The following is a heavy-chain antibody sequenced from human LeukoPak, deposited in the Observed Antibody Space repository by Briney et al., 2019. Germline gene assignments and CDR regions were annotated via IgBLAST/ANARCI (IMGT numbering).Heavy chain of an antibody. J-gene: IGHJ5*02. Sequence: EASVKVSCKASGYTFTSYAMNWVRQAPGQGLEWMGWINTNTGNPTYAQGFTGRFVFSLDTSVSTAYLQISSLKAEDTAVYYCARASSVWQGSWFDPWGQGTLVTVSS. CDR3: ARASSVWQGSWFDP. V-gene: IGHV7-4-1*02. D-gene: IGHD6-19*01. CDR1: GYTFTSYA. CDR2: INTNTGNP.